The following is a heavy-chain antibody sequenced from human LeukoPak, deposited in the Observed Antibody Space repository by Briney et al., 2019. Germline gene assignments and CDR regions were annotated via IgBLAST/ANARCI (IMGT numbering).Heavy chain of an antibody. Sequence: ASVKVSCKASGYTFTSYDINWVRQATGQGLEWMGWMNPNSGNTGYAQKFQGRVTMTRNTSISTAYMELSSLRSEDTAVYYCAREGGGYSYGLSPSPYFDYWGQGTLVTVSS. V-gene: IGHV1-8*01. CDR1: GYTFTSYD. D-gene: IGHD5-18*01. CDR3: AREGGGYSYGLSPSPYFDY. CDR2: MNPNSGNT. J-gene: IGHJ4*02.